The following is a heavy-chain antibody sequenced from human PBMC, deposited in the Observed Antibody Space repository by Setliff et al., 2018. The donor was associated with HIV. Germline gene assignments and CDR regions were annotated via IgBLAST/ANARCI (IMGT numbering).Heavy chain of an antibody. CDR2: ISAYTGNT. CDR3: ARGLYNWNL. V-gene: IGHV1-18*01. D-gene: IGHD1-20*01. J-gene: IGHJ4*02. CDR1: GYSVATHG. Sequence: ASVKVSCKTSGYSVATHGLSWVRQAPGEGLEWMGWISAYTGNTNYAQKFHGRVSMTTDSSTSTGYMELTSLRSDDTAVYYCARGLYNWNLWGQGTLVTVSS.